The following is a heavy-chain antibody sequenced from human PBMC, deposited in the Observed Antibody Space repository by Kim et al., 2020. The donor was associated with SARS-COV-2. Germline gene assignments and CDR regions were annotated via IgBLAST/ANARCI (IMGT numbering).Heavy chain of an antibody. Sequence: GGSLRLSCAASGYTISGNWMTWVRQAPGKGLEWVANINQDGSEKEYVDSVKGRFTISRGNTKNSLYLQMNSLRAEDTAVYYCVRGRGWFPDWGQGTLVTVSS. CDR2: INQDGSEK. D-gene: IGHD2-15*01. CDR1: GYTISGNW. J-gene: IGHJ4*02. V-gene: IGHV3-7*01. CDR3: VRGRGWFPD.